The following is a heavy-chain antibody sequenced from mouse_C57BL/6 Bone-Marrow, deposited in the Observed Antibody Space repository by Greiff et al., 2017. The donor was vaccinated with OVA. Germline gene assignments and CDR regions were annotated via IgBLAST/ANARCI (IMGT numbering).Heavy chain of an antibody. CDR2: ISSGSSTI. Sequence: EVQGVESGGGLVKPGGSLKLSCAASGFTFSDYGMHWVRQAPEKGLEWVAYISSGSSTIYYADTVKGRFTISRDNAKNPLFLQMTRLRSEDTAMYYCADGYGDYYAMDYWGQGTSVTVSS. D-gene: IGHD2-2*01. CDR1: GFTFSDYG. CDR3: ADGYGDYYAMDY. V-gene: IGHV5-17*01. J-gene: IGHJ4*01.